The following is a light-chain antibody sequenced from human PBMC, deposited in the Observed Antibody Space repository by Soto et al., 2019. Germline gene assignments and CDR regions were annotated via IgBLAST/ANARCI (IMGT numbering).Light chain of an antibody. CDR3: QVWDRNSDHSL. V-gene: IGLV3-21*04. CDR2: YDR. CDR1: NIGSES. Sequence: SYELTQPPSVSVAPGETARLTCGGNNIGSESVQWYQQKPGLAPVLVMYYDRVRPSGIPARFSGSNSGNTATLTISRVEAGDEADYYCQVWDRNSDHSLFGGGTKVTVL. J-gene: IGLJ2*01.